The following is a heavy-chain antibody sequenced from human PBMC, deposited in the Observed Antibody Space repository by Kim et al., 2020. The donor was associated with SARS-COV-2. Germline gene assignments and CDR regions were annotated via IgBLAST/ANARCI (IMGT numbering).Heavy chain of an antibody. CDR2: IYWDDDK. J-gene: IGHJ4*02. V-gene: IGHV2-5*02. CDR3: AHTRGDGEQWLGGMYFDY. D-gene: IGHD6-19*01. CDR1: GFSLSTSGVG. Sequence: SGPTLVKPTQTLTLTCTFSGFSLSTSGVGVGWIRQPPGKALEWLALIYWDDDKRYSPSLKSRLTITKDTSKNQVVLTMTNMDPVDTATYYCAHTRGDGEQWLGGMYFDYWGQGTLVTVSS.